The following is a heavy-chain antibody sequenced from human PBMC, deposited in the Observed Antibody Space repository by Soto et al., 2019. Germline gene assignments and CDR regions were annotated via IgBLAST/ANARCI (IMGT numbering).Heavy chain of an antibody. CDR3: ARDTVTTGYYYYGMDV. Sequence: QVQLQESGPGLVKPSQTLSLTCTVSGGPISSGGYYWSWIRQHPGKGLEWIGYIYYSGSTYYNPSLKSRVTISVDTSKNQFSLKLSSVTAADTAVYYCARDTVTTGYYYYGMDVWGQGTTVTVSS. V-gene: IGHV4-31*03. J-gene: IGHJ6*02. CDR2: IYYSGST. D-gene: IGHD4-17*01. CDR1: GGPISSGGYY.